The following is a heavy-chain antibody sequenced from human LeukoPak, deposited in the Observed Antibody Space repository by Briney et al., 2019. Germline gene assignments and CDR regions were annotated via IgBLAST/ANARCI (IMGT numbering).Heavy chain of an antibody. CDR2: ISGSGGST. V-gene: IGHV3-23*01. CDR3: AKDAVYCSGSSCYSGVDY. CDR1: GFIFSNYA. D-gene: IGHD2-15*01. J-gene: IGHJ4*02. Sequence: GGSLRLSCAASGFIFSNYAMSWVRQAPGKGLEWVSAISGSGGSTYYADSVKGRFTISRDDSKNTLYLQMNSLRAEDTAVYYCAKDAVYCSGSSCYSGVDYWGQGTLVTVSS.